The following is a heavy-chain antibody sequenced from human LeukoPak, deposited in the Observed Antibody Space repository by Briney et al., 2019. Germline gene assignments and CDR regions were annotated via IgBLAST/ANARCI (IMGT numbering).Heavy chain of an antibody. CDR2: ISSSSSYI. D-gene: IGHD2-2*01. CDR1: GFTFSSYS. Sequence: GGSLRLSCAASGFTFSSYSMNWVRQAPGKGLEWVSSISSSSSYIYYADSVKGRFTISRDNSKNTLYLQMNSLRAEDTAVYYCARDRVVVPAAPGCAFDIWGQGTMVTVSS. V-gene: IGHV3-21*01. J-gene: IGHJ3*02. CDR3: ARDRVVVPAAPGCAFDI.